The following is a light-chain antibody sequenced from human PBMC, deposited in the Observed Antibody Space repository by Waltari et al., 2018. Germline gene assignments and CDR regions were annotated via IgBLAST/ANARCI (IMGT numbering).Light chain of an antibody. Sequence: EIVMTQSPATLSVSPGARATLSGGASQSVSNNLAWYQQEPGQAPRLLIYDASTRATGIPVRFSGSGSGTEFTLTISSLQSEDFVVYYCQQYNNWPFTFGPGTKVDIK. CDR3: QQYNNWPFT. CDR1: QSVSNN. V-gene: IGKV3-15*01. J-gene: IGKJ3*01. CDR2: DAS.